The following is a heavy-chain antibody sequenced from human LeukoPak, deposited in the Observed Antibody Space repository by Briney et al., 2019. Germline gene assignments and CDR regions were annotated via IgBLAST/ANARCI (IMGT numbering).Heavy chain of an antibody. CDR2: IIPIFGIA. V-gene: IGHV1-69*05. J-gene: IGHJ4*02. D-gene: IGHD3-3*01. CDR3: ARSRITIFGVVTPRGNFDY. CDR1: GGTFSSYA. Sequence: SVKASCKASGGTFSSYAISWVRQAPGQGLEWMGGIIPIFGIANYAQKFQGRVTITTDESTSTAYMELSSLRSEDTAVYYCARSRITIFGVVTPRGNFDYWGQGTLVTVSS.